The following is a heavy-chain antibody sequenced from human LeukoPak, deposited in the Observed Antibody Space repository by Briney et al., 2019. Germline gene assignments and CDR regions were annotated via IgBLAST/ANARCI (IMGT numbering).Heavy chain of an antibody. CDR1: GYTFTSYY. CDR2: INPSGGST. J-gene: IGHJ4*02. V-gene: IGHV1-46*01. CDR3: AREWKYCGATSCGYYFDY. Sequence: EASVKVSCKASGYTFTSYYMHWVRQAPGQGLEWMGIINPSGGSTSYAQKFQGRVTMTTDTSTSTAYMELRSLRSDDTAVYYCAREWKYCGATSCGYYFDYWGQGTLVTVSS. D-gene: IGHD2-2*01.